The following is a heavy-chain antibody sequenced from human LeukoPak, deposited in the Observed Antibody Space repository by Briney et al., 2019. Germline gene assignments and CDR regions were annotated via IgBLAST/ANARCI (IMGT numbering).Heavy chain of an antibody. Sequence: SETLSLTCTVSGGSISSGGYYWSWIRQHPGKGLEWIGYIYYSGSTYYNPSLKSRVTISVDASKNQFSLKLSSVTAADTAVYYCARDMVRGVISPYDAFDIWGQGTMVTVSS. J-gene: IGHJ3*02. CDR3: ARDMVRGVISPYDAFDI. CDR1: GGSISSGGYY. D-gene: IGHD3-10*01. V-gene: IGHV4-31*03. CDR2: IYYSGST.